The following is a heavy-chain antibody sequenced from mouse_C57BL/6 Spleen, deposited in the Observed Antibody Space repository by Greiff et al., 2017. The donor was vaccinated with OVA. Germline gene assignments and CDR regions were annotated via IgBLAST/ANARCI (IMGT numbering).Heavy chain of an antibody. J-gene: IGHJ2*01. CDR3: ARGVAQAYFDY. D-gene: IGHD1-3*01. CDR1: GYTFTSYW. V-gene: IGHV1-50*01. CDR2: IDPSDSST. Sequence: QVQLQQPGAELVKPGASVKLSCKASGYTFTSYWMQWVKQRPGQGLEWIGEIDPSDSSTNYNQKFKGKATLTVDTSSSTAYMQLSSLTSEDSAVYYCARGVAQAYFDYWGQGTTLTVSS.